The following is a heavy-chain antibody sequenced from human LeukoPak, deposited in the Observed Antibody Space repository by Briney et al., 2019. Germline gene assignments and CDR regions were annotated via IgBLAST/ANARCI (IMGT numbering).Heavy chain of an antibody. CDR3: ARDPRDGYNCPFDY. CDR2: IDPNSGDT. V-gene: IGHV1-2*02. Sequence: ATVKVSCKASGYTFTSYYIHWVRQAPGQGLEWMGWIDPNSGDTNYVQKFQGRVTMTRDTSMSTAYMELSILKSDDTAVYYCARDPRDGYNCPFDYWGQGTLVTVSS. D-gene: IGHD5-24*01. CDR1: GYTFTSYY. J-gene: IGHJ4*02.